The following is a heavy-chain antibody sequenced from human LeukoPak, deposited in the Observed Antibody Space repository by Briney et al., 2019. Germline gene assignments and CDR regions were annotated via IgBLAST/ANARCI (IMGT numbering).Heavy chain of an antibody. D-gene: IGHD6-6*01. CDR1: GGSISSYY. CDR2: IYYSGST. CDR3: ARESSSSFSYYYYMDV. Sequence: SETLSLTCTVSGGSISSYYWSWIRQPPGKGLEWIGYIYYSGSTNYNPSLKSRVTISVDTSKNQFSLKLSSVTAADTAVYYCARESSSSFSYYYYMDVWGEGTTVTVSS. J-gene: IGHJ6*03. V-gene: IGHV4-59*01.